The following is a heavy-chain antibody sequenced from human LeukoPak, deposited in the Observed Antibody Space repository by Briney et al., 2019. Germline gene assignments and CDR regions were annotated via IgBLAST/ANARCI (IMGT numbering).Heavy chain of an antibody. D-gene: IGHD5-18*01. CDR2: IYSGGST. V-gene: IGHV3-53*01. CDR3: ARAVAYSYGFDY. CDR1: GFTVSSND. Sequence: GGSLRLSCAASGFTVSSNDMSWVRQAPWKGLEWVSVIYSGGSTYYADSVKGRFTISRDNSKNTLYLQMNSLRAEDTAVYYCARAVAYSYGFDYWGQGTLVTVSS. J-gene: IGHJ4*02.